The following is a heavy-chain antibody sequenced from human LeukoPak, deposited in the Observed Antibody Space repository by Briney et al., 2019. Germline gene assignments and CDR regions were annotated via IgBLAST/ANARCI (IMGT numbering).Heavy chain of an antibody. V-gene: IGHV3-23*01. D-gene: IGHD3-22*01. J-gene: IGHJ1*01. CDR1: GFTFSSYA. CDR3: AKDEDSTLGSGYYRAEYFQH. CDR2: ISGSGGST. Sequence: GGSLRLFCAASGFTFSSYAMSWVRQAPGKGLEWVSAISGSGGSTYYADSVKGRFTISRDNSKNTLYLQMNSLRAEDTAVYYCAKDEDSTLGSGYYRAEYFQHWGQGTLVTVSS.